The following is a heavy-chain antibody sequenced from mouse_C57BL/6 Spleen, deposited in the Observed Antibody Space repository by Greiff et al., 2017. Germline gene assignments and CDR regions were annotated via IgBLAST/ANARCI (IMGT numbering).Heavy chain of an antibody. J-gene: IGHJ3*01. D-gene: IGHD1-1*01. V-gene: IGHV5-17*01. CDR1: GFTFSDYG. CDR2: ISSGSSTI. CDR3: ARSYYYGSSPFAY. Sequence: EVMLVESGGGLVKPGGSLKLSCAASGFTFSDYGMHWVRQAPEKGLEWVAYISSGSSTIYYADTVKGRFTISRDIAKNTLFLQMTSLRSEDTAMYYCARSYYYGSSPFAYWGQGTLVTVSA.